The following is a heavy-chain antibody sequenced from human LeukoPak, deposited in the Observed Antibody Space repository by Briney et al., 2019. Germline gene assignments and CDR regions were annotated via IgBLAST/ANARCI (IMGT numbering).Heavy chain of an antibody. D-gene: IGHD3-22*01. Sequence: GASVKVSCKASGGTFSSYAISWVRQASGQGLEWMGGIIPIFGTANYAQKFQGRVTITADESTSTAYMELSSLRSEDTAVYYCARVYYDSSGRYFDYWGQGTLVTVSS. CDR1: GGTFSSYA. CDR2: IIPIFGTA. CDR3: ARVYYDSSGRYFDY. V-gene: IGHV1-69*13. J-gene: IGHJ4*02.